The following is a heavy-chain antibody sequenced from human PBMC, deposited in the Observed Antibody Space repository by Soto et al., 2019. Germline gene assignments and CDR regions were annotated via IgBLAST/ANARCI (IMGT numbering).Heavy chain of an antibody. CDR1: GFTFSSYG. Sequence: GGSLRLSCAASGFTFSSYGMHWVRQAPGKGLEWVAVISYDGSNKYYADSVKGRFTISRDNSKNTLYLQMNSLRAEDTAVYYCAKGYSSPLSFDPWGQGTLVTVSS. J-gene: IGHJ5*02. V-gene: IGHV3-30*18. CDR3: AKGYSSPLSFDP. CDR2: ISYDGSNK. D-gene: IGHD6-6*01.